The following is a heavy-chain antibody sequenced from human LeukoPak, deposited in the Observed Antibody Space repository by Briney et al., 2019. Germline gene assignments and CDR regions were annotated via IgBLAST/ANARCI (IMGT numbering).Heavy chain of an antibody. V-gene: IGHV4-4*07. J-gene: IGHJ4*02. D-gene: IGHD3-22*01. CDR3: ATSTNARYYYDSSGSPPHY. CDR2: IYTSGST. CDR1: GGSISSYY. Sequence: SETLSLTCTVSGGSISSYYWSWIRQPAGKGLEWIGRIYTSGSTNYNPSLKSRVTMSVDTSKNQFSLKLSSVTAADTAVYYCATSTNARYYYDSSGSPPHYWGQGTLVTVSS.